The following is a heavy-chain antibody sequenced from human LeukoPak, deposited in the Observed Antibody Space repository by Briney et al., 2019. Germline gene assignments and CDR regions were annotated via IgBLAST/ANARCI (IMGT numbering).Heavy chain of an antibody. CDR1: GVSISSYY. CDR2: THTSGST. V-gene: IGHV4-4*07. J-gene: IGHJ4*02. CDR3: ARGGGGYDSSGYYWAY. Sequence: SETLALTCTVSGVSISSYYWNWIRQPAGKGLEWVGRTHTSGSTNYNPSLKSRVTMSVDTSKNPFSLKLSSVTAADTAVYYCARGGGGYDSSGYYWAYWGQGTLVTVSS. D-gene: IGHD3-22*01.